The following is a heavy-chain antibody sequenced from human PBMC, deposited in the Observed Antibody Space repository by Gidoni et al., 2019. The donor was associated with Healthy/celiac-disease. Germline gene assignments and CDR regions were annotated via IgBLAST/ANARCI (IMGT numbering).Heavy chain of an antibody. V-gene: IGHV3-48*03. CDR1: GFTFSSYE. CDR2: ISSSGSTI. J-gene: IGHJ5*02. CDR3: ARDPIRGYGLNNWFDP. D-gene: IGHD5-18*01. Sequence: EVQLVESGGGLVQPGGSLRLSCAASGFTFSSYEMNWVRQAPGKGLEWVSYISSSGSTIYYADSVKGRFTISRDNAKNSLYLQMNSLRAEDTAVYYCARDPIRGYGLNNWFDPWGQGTLVTVSS.